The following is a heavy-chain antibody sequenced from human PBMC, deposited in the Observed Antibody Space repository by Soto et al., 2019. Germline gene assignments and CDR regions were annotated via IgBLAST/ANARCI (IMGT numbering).Heavy chain of an antibody. V-gene: IGHV3-74*01. CDR3: VSSLDRLRV. J-gene: IGHJ4*02. CDR2: INIDGSIT. Sequence: DVQLVDSGRGLVQPGGSLRLSCAASGFTSGFAFTNYWMHWVRQAPGKGLVWVSRINIDGSITDYADSVKGRFTISRDNPKNTLYLQMNSLRVDDTAVYFCVSSLDRLRVWGQGTLVTVSS. D-gene: IGHD1-1*01. CDR1: GFAFTNYW.